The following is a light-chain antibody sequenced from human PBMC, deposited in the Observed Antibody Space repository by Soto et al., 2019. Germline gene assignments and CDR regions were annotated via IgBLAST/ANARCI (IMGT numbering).Light chain of an antibody. V-gene: IGLV1-51*01. J-gene: IGLJ2*01. Sequence: QSVLTQPPSVSAAPGQKVTIFCSGSSSNIGNNYVSWYPQLPGTARKLLIYDNNKRPSGIPDRFTDSKSGTSATLGITGLQTGDEDDYYCGTLDSSLSAVVFGGGTKLTVL. CDR2: DNN. CDR1: SSNIGNNY. CDR3: GTLDSSLSAVV.